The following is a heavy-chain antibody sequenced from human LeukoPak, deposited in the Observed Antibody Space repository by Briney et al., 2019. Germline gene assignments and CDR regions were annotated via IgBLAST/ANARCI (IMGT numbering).Heavy chain of an antibody. CDR1: GYTFTDLY. Sequence: ASVKVSCKASGYTFTDLYILWVRQAPGQGLEWMGWISSSNGNTNYAQNFLGRVTMTTDTSTSTAYMELRSLISDDTAVYYCVRDERYEVAYWGQGTLVTVSS. CDR3: VRDERYEVAY. J-gene: IGHJ4*02. CDR2: ISSSNGNT. V-gene: IGHV1-18*04. D-gene: IGHD5-12*01.